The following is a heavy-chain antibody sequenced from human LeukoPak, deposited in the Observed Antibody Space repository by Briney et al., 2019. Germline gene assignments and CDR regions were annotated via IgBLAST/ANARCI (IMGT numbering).Heavy chain of an antibody. CDR1: GFTFSSYE. CDR3: ARGHWNFPFDY. V-gene: IGHV3-48*03. J-gene: IGHJ4*02. Sequence: PGGSLRLSCAASGFTFSSYEMNWVRQAPGKGLEWVSYISSSGSTIYYADSVKGRFTISRDNAKNSLYLQMNSLRAEDTAVYYCARGHWNFPFDYWGQGTLVTVSS. CDR2: ISSSGSTI. D-gene: IGHD1-7*01.